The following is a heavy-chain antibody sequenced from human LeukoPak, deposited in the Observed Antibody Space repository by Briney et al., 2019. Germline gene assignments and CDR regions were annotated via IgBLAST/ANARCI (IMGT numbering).Heavy chain of an antibody. CDR3: ARDPSINVRGVRLDY. Sequence: GGSLRLSCAASGFTFSFYTRNWVRQAPGKGLEWVSAISSSSTYIHYADSVKGRFTIVSTNAGASFPLPRKSLSPEDTAVYFCARDPSINVRGVRLDYWGQGILVTVSS. D-gene: IGHD3-10*01. CDR2: ISSSSTYI. V-gene: IGHV3-21*01. J-gene: IGHJ4*02. CDR1: GFTFSFYT.